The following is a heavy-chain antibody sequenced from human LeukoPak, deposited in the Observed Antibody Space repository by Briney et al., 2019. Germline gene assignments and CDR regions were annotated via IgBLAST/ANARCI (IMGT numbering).Heavy chain of an antibody. CDR3: AKGMVIAAAGPVDY. Sequence: PGGSLRLSCAAPGFTFDDYAMHWVRQAPGKGLEWGSGISWNSGSIGYAHSVKGRFTISRDNAKNSLYLQMNSLRAEDTALYYCAKGMVIAAAGPVDYWGQGTLVTVSS. CDR2: ISWNSGSI. D-gene: IGHD6-13*01. CDR1: GFTFDDYA. V-gene: IGHV3-9*01. J-gene: IGHJ4*02.